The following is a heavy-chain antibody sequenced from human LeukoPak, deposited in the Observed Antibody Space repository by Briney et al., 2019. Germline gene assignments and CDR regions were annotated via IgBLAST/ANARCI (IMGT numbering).Heavy chain of an antibody. V-gene: IGHV3-23*01. CDR2: ISGSGGST. CDR3: AKDRGGPLYTDY. Sequence: PGGSLRLSCAVSGFTFSSYAMSWVRQAPGKGLEWVSAISGSGGSTYYADSVKGRFTISRDNSKNTLYLQMNSLRAEDTAVYYCAKDRGGPLYTDYWGQGTLVTVSS. CDR1: GFTFSSYA. D-gene: IGHD3-10*01. J-gene: IGHJ4*02.